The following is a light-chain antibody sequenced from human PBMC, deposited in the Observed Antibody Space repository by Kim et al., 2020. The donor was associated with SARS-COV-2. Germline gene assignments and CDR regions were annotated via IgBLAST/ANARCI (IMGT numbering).Light chain of an antibody. Sequence: ELTQPPSASGTPGQRVTISCSGSSSNIGSNTVNWYQQLPGTAPKLLIYSNNQRPSGVPDRFSGSKSGTSASLAISGLQSEDEADYYCAAWDDSLNGFYVYGTGTKVTVL. J-gene: IGLJ1*01. CDR3: AAWDDSLNGFYV. V-gene: IGLV1-44*01. CDR1: SSNIGSNT. CDR2: SNN.